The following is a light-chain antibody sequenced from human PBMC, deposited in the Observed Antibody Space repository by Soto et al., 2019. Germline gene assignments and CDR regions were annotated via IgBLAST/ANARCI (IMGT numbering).Light chain of an antibody. CDR2: DAS. V-gene: IGKV3-11*01. Sequence: EIVLTQSPATLSLSPGERVTLSCRASQNVSTYLAWYQQKPGQAPRLLIYDASDRATGIPARFSGSGSGTDFPLTISSPEPEDSAVYYCQQRTNWLTFGPGPKVDIK. CDR3: QQRTNWLT. J-gene: IGKJ3*01. CDR1: QNVSTY.